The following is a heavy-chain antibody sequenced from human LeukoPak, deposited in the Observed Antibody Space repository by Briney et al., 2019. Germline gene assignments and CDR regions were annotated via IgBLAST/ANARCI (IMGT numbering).Heavy chain of an antibody. J-gene: IGHJ4*02. CDR2: VSASGAST. D-gene: IGHD2-2*01. CDR1: GFSFSNHG. CDR3: AKEFMLRTVCSSTSCYDIGAFDY. Sequence: GGSLRLSCAASGFSFSNHGMSWVRQAPGKGLEWVSGVSASGASTYSEDSVKGRFIISRDNSKNMVFLQMNSLRAEDTAVYYCAKEFMLRTVCSSTSCYDIGAFDYWGQGTLVTVSS. V-gene: IGHV3-23*01.